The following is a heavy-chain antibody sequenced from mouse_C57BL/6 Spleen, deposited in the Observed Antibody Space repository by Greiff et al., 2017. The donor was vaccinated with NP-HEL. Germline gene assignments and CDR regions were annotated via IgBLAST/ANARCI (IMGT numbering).Heavy chain of an antibody. J-gene: IGHJ3*01. Sequence: EVQLQQSGPVLVKPGASVKMSCKASGYTFTDYYMNWVKQSHGKSLEWIGVINPYNGGTSYNQKFKGKATLTVDKSSSTAYMELNSLTSEDSAVYYWASGSSGWAYWGQGTLVTVSA. CDR1: GYTFTDYY. CDR3: ASGSSGWAY. V-gene: IGHV1-19*01. CDR2: INPYNGGT. D-gene: IGHD3-2*02.